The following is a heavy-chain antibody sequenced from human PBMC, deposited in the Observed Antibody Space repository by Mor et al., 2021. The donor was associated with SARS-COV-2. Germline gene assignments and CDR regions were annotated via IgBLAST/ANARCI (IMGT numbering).Heavy chain of an antibody. D-gene: IGHD6-19*01. CDR3: ATRIAVAGSYDY. Sequence: YADSVKGRYTISRDNSKNTLYLQMNSLRAEDTAVYYCATRIAVAGSYDYWGQGTLVTVS. J-gene: IGHJ4*02. V-gene: IGHV3-30*01.